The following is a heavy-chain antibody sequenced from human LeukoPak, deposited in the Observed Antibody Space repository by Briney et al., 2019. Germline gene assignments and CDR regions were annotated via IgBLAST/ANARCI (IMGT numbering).Heavy chain of an antibody. CDR2: ISPYTGNT. V-gene: IGHV1-18*01. Sequence: ASVKVSCKSSGYSFTDYGVSWVRQAAGQGLAWMGWISPYTGNTDYPRELRGRVAMTADTSTSTVYMELKSLRSDDTAFYYCTREAEDLPGVITFLYWGQGTLVTVSS. J-gene: IGHJ4*02. CDR1: GYSFTDYG. CDR3: TREAEDLPGVITFLY. D-gene: IGHD3-22*01.